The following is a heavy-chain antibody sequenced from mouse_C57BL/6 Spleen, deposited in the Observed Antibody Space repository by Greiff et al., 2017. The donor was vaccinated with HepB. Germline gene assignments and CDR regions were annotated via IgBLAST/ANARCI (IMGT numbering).Heavy chain of an antibody. D-gene: IGHD2-4*01. J-gene: IGHJ2*01. Sequence: EVHLVESGGGLVKPGGSLKLSCAASGFTFSSYAMSWVRQTPEKRLEWVATISAGGSYTYYPDNVKGRFTMSRDNAKNNLYLQMSHLKSEDTAMYSCARARSEYDAGVFSFDDWGKGTTLTVAS. CDR2: ISAGGSYT. V-gene: IGHV5-4*01. CDR1: GFTFSSYA. CDR3: ARARSEYDAGVFSFDD.